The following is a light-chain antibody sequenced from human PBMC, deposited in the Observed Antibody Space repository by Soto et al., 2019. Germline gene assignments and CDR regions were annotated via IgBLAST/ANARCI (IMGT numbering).Light chain of an antibody. J-gene: IGLJ1*01. Sequence: QSARTQPRSVSGSPGQSVTISCSGTSSDVGGYKYVSWYEQHPVKAPKLMIYDVTKRPSGVPDRFSGSKSGNTASLTISGLQAEDEADYYCCSYAGSYTWVFGTGTKLTVL. CDR3: CSYAGSYTWV. CDR1: SSDVGGYKY. V-gene: IGLV2-11*01. CDR2: DVT.